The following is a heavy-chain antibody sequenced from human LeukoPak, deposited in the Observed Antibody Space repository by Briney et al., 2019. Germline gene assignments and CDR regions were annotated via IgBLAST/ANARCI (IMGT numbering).Heavy chain of an antibody. Sequence: PGGSLRLSCAVSGFTFSNNWMSWVRQAPGKGLEWVANIKQDGSDKYYVDSVKGRFTISRDNAKNSLYLQINSLRAEDTAVYYCAREDASSLDVWGKGTTVTVSS. CDR1: GFTFSNNW. D-gene: IGHD6-6*01. CDR2: IKQDGSDK. V-gene: IGHV3-7*01. CDR3: AREDASSLDV. J-gene: IGHJ6*04.